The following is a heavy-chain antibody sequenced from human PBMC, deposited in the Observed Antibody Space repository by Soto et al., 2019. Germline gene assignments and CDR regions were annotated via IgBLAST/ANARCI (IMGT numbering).Heavy chain of an antibody. V-gene: IGHV4-34*01. CDR2: INHSGST. CDR1: GGSFSGYY. CDR3: ARVRLGYCSSTSCYTHPRYYYYGMDV. Sequence: PSKTLSLTCAVYGGSFSGYYWSWIRQPPGKGLEWIGEINHSGSTNYSPSLKSRVTISVDTSKNQFSLKLSSVTAADTAVYYCARVRLGYCSSTSCYTHPRYYYYGMDVWGQGTTVTASS. J-gene: IGHJ6*02. D-gene: IGHD2-2*02.